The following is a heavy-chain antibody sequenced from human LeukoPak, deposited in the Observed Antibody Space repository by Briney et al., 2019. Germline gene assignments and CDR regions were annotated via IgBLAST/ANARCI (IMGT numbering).Heavy chain of an antibody. D-gene: IGHD3-10*01. CDR3: ARGWFRYYFDY. CDR2: IYYSGTT. J-gene: IGHJ4*02. Sequence: SETLSLTCTVSGGSISSYYWSWIRQPPGKGLEWIGYIYYSGTTNYNPSLKSRVTISVDTSKNQFSLKLSSVTAADTAVYYCARGWFRYYFDYWGQGTLVTVSS. V-gene: IGHV4-59*12. CDR1: GGSISSYY.